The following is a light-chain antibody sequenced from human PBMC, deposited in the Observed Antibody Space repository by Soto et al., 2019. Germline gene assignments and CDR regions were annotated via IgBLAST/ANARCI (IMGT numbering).Light chain of an antibody. CDR3: QQYNGT. J-gene: IGKJ5*01. V-gene: IGKV1-5*03. Sequence: DIHMTQSPSSLSASVGYRFTITCRASQYVGSWLAWYQQKPGKAPKLLIYKASNLQSGVPSRFSGSGSATEFTLTISRLHPADSATYYCQQYNGTFGQGTRVEIK. CDR2: KAS. CDR1: QYVGSW.